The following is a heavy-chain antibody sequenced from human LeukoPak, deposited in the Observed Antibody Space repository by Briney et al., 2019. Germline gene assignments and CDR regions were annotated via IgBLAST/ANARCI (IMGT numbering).Heavy chain of an antibody. D-gene: IGHD5-18*01. CDR1: GGSISSYY. V-gene: IGHV4-59*01. J-gene: IGHJ6*03. CDR3: ARGYSYGPYYYYYYMDV. CDR2: IYYSGST. Sequence: PSETLSLTCTVSGGSISSYYWSWIRQPPGKGLEWIGYIYYSGSTNYNPSLKSRVTISVDTSKNQFSLKLSSVTAADTAVYYCARGYSYGPYYYYYYMDVWGKGTTVSVSS.